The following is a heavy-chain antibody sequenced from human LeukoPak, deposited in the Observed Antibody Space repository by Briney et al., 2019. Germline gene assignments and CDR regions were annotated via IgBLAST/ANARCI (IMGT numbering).Heavy chain of an antibody. D-gene: IGHD3-10*01. CDR3: ARGYGSSTPRAFDI. CDR1: GFTFSSYA. J-gene: IGHJ3*02. V-gene: IGHV4-34*01. Sequence: GSLRLSCAASGFTFSSYAMGWVRQAPGKGLEWIGEINHSGSTNYNPSLKSRVTISVDTSKNQFSLQLSSVTPEDTAVYYCARGYGSSTPRAFDIWGQRTMVTVSS. CDR2: INHSGST.